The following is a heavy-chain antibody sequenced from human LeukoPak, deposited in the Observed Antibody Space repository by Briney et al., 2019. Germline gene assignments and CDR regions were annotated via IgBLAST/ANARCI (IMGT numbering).Heavy chain of an antibody. D-gene: IGHD2-15*01. J-gene: IGHJ4*02. Sequence: GGSLRLSCAASGFRFSNHWMSWVRQAPGKGLEWVASINLDGTDKYYVDAVKGRFTISRDNAKNSLFLEMNSLRATDTAVYYCVRNGGSLDYWGQGTLVTVSS. CDR1: GFRFSNHW. V-gene: IGHV3-7*01. CDR2: INLDGTDK. CDR3: VRNGGSLDY.